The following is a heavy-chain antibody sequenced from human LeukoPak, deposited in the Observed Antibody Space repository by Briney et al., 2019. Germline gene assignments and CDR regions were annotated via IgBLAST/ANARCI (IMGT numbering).Heavy chain of an antibody. Sequence: GGSLRLSCAASGFTFDDYGMSWVRQAPGKGLEWFSGINWNGGSTGYADSVKGRFTISRDNAKNSLYLQMNSLRAEDTALYYCARALGPCSGGSCYTTISFDYWGQGTLVTVSS. CDR1: GFTFDDYG. CDR2: INWNGGST. V-gene: IGHV3-20*04. J-gene: IGHJ4*02. CDR3: ARALGPCSGGSCYTTISFDY. D-gene: IGHD2-15*01.